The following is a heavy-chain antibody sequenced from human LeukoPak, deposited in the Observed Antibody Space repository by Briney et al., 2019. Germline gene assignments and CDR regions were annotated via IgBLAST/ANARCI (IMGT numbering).Heavy chain of an antibody. J-gene: IGHJ6*03. CDR3: ARGYSSSWYDYYYMDV. CDR1: GYTFTGYY. Sequence: ASVKVSCKASGYTFTGYYMHWVRQAPGQGLEWMGWTNPNSGGTNYAQKFQGRVTMTRDTSISTAYMELSRLRSDDTAVYYCARGYSSSWYDYYYMDVWGKGTTVTVSS. V-gene: IGHV1-2*02. D-gene: IGHD6-13*01. CDR2: TNPNSGGT.